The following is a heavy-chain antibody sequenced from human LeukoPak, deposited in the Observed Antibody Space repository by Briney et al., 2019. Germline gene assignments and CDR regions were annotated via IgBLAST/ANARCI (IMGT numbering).Heavy chain of an antibody. D-gene: IGHD7-27*01. Sequence: PAETLSLTCTVSNGSITSHYWSWVRQSPGKGLEWLEYVYYSGSTSYNPSLKSRVTVSMDTSKKQFSLIMKSVSGADTAVYFCARFNWGGYYFDSWGQGALVTVSS. CDR3: ARFNWGGYYFDS. CDR1: NGSITSHY. V-gene: IGHV4-59*08. CDR2: VYYSGST. J-gene: IGHJ4*02.